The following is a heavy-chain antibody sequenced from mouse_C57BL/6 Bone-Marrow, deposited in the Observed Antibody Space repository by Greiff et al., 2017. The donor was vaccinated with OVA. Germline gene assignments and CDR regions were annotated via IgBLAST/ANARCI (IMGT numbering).Heavy chain of an antibody. CDR1: GYTFTDYE. J-gene: IGHJ4*01. V-gene: IGHV1-15*01. CDR3: TSYDYDEGGYAMDY. D-gene: IGHD2-4*01. CDR2: IDPETGGT. Sequence: VQRVESGAELVRPGASVTLSCKASGYTFTDYEMHWVKQTPVHGLEWIGAIDPETGGTAYNQKFKGKAILTADKSSSTAYMELRSLTSEDSAVYYCTSYDYDEGGYAMDYWGQGTSVTVSS.